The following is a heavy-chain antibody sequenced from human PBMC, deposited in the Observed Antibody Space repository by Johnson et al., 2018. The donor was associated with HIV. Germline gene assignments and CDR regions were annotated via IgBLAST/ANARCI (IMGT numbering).Heavy chain of an antibody. Sequence: VQLVESGGDLVQPGGSLRLSCAASGFSFSTNWMTWVRQAPGKGLEWVASIRQDGIEKYYVDSVKGRFTISRDNAKNSLFLQMKSLIAEDTAVYYCASSQGSGEGAFDIWGQGTMVTVSS. CDR3: ASSQGSGEGAFDI. CDR2: IRQDGIEK. V-gene: IGHV3-7*05. CDR1: GFSFSTNW. J-gene: IGHJ3*02.